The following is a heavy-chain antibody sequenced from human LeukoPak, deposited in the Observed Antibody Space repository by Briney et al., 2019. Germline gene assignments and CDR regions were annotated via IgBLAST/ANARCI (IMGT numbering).Heavy chain of an antibody. CDR2: TFYRSKWYN. CDR1: GDSVSRHDLT. Sequence: SQTLSLSCAISGDSVSRHDLTWDWVRQSPSRGLEWLGRTFYRSKWYNDYAVSVKSRISDSPDTSKNQFSLHLNSVPPEDTAVYYCVRSYDWVFDYWGQGTRVTVSS. J-gene: IGHJ4*02. CDR3: VRSYDWVFDY. V-gene: IGHV6-1*01. D-gene: IGHD1-1*01.